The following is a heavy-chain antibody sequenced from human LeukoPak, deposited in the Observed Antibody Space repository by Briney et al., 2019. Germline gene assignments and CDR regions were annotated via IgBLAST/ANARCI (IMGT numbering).Heavy chain of an antibody. CDR2: IYSDGST. J-gene: IGHJ4*02. CDR1: GFTVRSNY. Sequence: GGSLRLSCAASGFTVRSNYMSWVRQAPGKGLEWVSIIYSDGSTNYADSVKGRFTISRDNSKNTLYLQMNSLRAEDTAVYYCARGSTWYGYWGQGTLVTVSS. CDR3: ARGSTWYGY. V-gene: IGHV3-53*01. D-gene: IGHD6-13*01.